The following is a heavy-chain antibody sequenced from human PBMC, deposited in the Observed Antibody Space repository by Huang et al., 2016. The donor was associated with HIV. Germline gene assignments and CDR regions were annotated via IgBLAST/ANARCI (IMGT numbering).Heavy chain of an antibody. CDR3: ARQPYCGGDCAHYYYFYMDV. Sequence: QVQLVQSGAEVKRHGASVKVSCRASGGTFSTNAVSWVRQAPGQGLEWMGGIIPMFGTTNYAQRFQGKVTITADESSSTVYMELSSLRSDDTAVYYCARQPYCGGDCAHYYYFYMDVWGKGTTVTVSS. V-gene: IGHV1-69*13. J-gene: IGHJ6*03. CDR2: IIPMFGTT. CDR1: GGTFSTNA. D-gene: IGHD2-21*02.